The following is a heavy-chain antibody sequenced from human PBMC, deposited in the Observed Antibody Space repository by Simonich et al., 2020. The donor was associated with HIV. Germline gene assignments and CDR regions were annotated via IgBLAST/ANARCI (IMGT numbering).Heavy chain of an antibody. CDR1: GYTFDSYD. J-gene: IGHJ4*02. Sequence: QVQLVQSGAEVKKPGASVKVSCKTSGYTFDSYDINWVRQAPGQGLEGFGWISAYNGNTKEAGKFQGRVTMTTDKSTSTAYLELRRLRSDDTAVYYCAKEGFHDTLDYWGQGTLVTVSS. D-gene: IGHD3-9*01. CDR2: ISAYNGNT. V-gene: IGHV1-18*01. CDR3: AKEGFHDTLDY.